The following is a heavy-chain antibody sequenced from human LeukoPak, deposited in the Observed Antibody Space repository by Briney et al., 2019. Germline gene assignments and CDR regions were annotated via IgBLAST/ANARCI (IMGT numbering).Heavy chain of an antibody. D-gene: IGHD6-19*01. Sequence: PGGSLRLSCAASEFTFSNYAMHWVRQAPGKGLEWVAVLSSDGNIKYYADSVKGRFSISRDNSKNTLFLQMNSLRAEDTAVYYCARVLNTGWSWAFDIWGQGTMATVSS. CDR3: ARVLNTGWSWAFDI. V-gene: IGHV3-30-3*01. CDR1: EFTFSNYA. J-gene: IGHJ3*02. CDR2: LSSDGNIK.